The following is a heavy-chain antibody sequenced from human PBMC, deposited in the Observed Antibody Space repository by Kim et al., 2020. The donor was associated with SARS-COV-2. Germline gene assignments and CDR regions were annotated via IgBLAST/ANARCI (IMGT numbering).Heavy chain of an antibody. CDR3: AKISIAAAGTRTFDL. J-gene: IGHJ2*01. V-gene: IGHV3-23*01. D-gene: IGHD6-13*01. Sequence: DSVRGRFTLSRDNAKYTLYLQMNSMRAEDTSVYYCAKISIAAAGTRTFDLWGRGTLVTVSS.